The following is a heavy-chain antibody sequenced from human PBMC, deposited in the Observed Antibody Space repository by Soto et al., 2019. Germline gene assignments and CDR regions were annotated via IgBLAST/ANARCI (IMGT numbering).Heavy chain of an antibody. J-gene: IGHJ5*02. CDR2: IIPGFGKA. V-gene: IGHV1-69*05. Sequence: SVKVSCKTSGGSFSSYAMSWVRQAPGQGLEWMGWIIPGFGKANYAQKFQGRVTINRDESTRTDYMELSSLRSDYTAAYCCACCCYDFHLWGQGTLVTVSS. CDR1: GGSFSSYA. D-gene: IGHD2-15*01. CDR3: ACCCYDFHL.